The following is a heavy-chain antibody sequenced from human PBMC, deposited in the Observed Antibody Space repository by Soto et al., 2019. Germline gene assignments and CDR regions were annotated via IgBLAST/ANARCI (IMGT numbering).Heavy chain of an antibody. J-gene: IGHJ6*03. Sequence: SETLSLTCAVYGGSFSGYYWSWIRQPPGKGLEWIGEINHSGSTNYNPSLKSRVTISVDTSKNQFSLKLSSVTAADTAVYYCARGEAAAGTGDHYYYYMDVWGKGTTVTVSS. CDR2: INHSGST. V-gene: IGHV4-34*01. D-gene: IGHD6-13*01. CDR1: GGSFSGYY. CDR3: ARGEAAAGTGDHYYYYMDV.